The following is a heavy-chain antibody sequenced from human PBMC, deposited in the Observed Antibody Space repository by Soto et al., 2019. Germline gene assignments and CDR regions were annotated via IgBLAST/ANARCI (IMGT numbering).Heavy chain of an antibody. Sequence: GGSLRLSCAASGFTFSNYWMHWVRQAPGKGLVWVSRINGDGSSTFYADSVKGRFTISRDNAKNTLYLQMNSLRAEDTALYYCATGYLAAAGPFDYWGQGTQVTVSS. J-gene: IGHJ4*02. D-gene: IGHD6-13*01. CDR1: GFTFSNYW. V-gene: IGHV3-74*01. CDR3: ATGYLAAAGPFDY. CDR2: INGDGSST.